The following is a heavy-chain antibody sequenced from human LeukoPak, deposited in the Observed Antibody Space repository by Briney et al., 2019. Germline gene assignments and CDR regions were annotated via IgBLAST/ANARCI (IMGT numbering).Heavy chain of an antibody. CDR3: AREGHSGYDYRPFDY. CDR2: IYSGGST. D-gene: IGHD5-12*01. CDR1: GFTVSSNY. V-gene: IGHV3-66*01. Sequence: GGSLRLSCAASGFTVSSNYMSWVRQAPGKGLEWVSVIYSGGSTYYADSVKGRFTISRDNSKNTLYLQMNSLRAEDTAVYYCAREGHSGYDYRPFDYWGQGTLVTVSS. J-gene: IGHJ4*02.